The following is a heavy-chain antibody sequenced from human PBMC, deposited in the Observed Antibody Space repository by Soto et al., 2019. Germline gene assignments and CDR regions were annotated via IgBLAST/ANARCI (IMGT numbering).Heavy chain of an antibody. Sequence: PGRSLRLSCGASEFTFSSYSMNWVRQAPGKGLEWVSYISSSGSAIYYADSVKGRFTISRDNAKNSLYLQMSSLRDEDTAVYYCTRGSSYYYGMDVWGQGTTVTVSS. CDR2: ISSSGSAI. J-gene: IGHJ6*02. V-gene: IGHV3-48*02. CDR1: EFTFSSYS. CDR3: TRGSSYYYGMDV.